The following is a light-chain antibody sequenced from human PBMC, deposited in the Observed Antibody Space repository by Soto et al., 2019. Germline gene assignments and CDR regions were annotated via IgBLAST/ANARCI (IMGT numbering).Light chain of an antibody. Sequence: EIVLTQSPGTLSLSPGERATLSCRASQSVSSTYVAWYQQKPDQAPRLLIYGASSRATGIPDRFSGSGSGTDFTLTISRLEPEDFAVYYCQLFGSSPRYTFGQGTNLEIK. V-gene: IGKV3-20*01. CDR2: GAS. CDR1: QSVSSTY. J-gene: IGKJ2*01. CDR3: QLFGSSPRYT.